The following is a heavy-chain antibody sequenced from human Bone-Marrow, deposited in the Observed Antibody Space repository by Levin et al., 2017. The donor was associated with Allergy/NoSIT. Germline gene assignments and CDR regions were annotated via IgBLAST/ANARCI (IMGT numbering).Heavy chain of an antibody. V-gene: IGHV1-18*01. J-gene: IGHJ4*02. Sequence: ASVKVSCKVSGYTFTSYGISWVRQAPGQGLEWMGWISAYNGNTNYAQKLQGRVTMTTDTSTSTAYMELRSLRSDDTAVYYCARDAPTVVTVAFDYWGQGTLVTVSS. CDR1: GYTFTSYG. D-gene: IGHD4-23*01. CDR3: ARDAPTVVTVAFDY. CDR2: ISAYNGNT.